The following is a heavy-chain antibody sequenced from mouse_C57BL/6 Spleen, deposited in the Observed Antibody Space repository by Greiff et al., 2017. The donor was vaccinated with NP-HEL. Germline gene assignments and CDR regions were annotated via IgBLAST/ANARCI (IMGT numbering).Heavy chain of an antibody. CDR3: ARSFNGDVYAMDY. Sequence: QVQLQQPGAELVMPGASVKLSCKASGYTFTSYWMHWVKQRPGQGLEWIGEIDPSDSYTNYNQKFKGKSTLTVDKSSSTAYMQLSSRTSEDSAVYYCARSFNGDVYAMDYWGQGTSVTVSS. CDR2: IDPSDSYT. D-gene: IGHD4-1*01. CDR1: GYTFTSYW. J-gene: IGHJ4*01. V-gene: IGHV1-69*01.